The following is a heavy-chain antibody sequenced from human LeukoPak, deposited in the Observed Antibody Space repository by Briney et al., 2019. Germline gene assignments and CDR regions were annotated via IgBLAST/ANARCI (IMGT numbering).Heavy chain of an antibody. J-gene: IGHJ6*03. CDR1: GFTFSSYE. D-gene: IGHD1-26*01. V-gene: IGHV3-48*03. Sequence: GGSLRLSCAASGFTFSSYEMNWVRQAPGKGLEWVSYISSSGSTIYYADSVKGRFTISRDNARNSLYLQMNSLRAEDTAVYYCARDPYSGNCGDYYYYYMDVWGKGTTVTISS. CDR2: ISSSGSTI. CDR3: ARDPYSGNCGDYYYYYMDV.